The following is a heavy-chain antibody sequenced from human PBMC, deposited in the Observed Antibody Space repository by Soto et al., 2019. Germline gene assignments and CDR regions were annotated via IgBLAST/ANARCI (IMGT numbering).Heavy chain of an antibody. CDR3: ARDQSNWNDFNWFDP. D-gene: IGHD1-1*01. V-gene: IGHV4-59*12. Sequence: PSETLSLTCTVSGGSISSYYWSWIRQPPGKGLEWIGYIYYSGSTNYNPSLKSRVTISVDTSKNQFSLKLSSVTAADTAVYYCARDQSNWNDFNWFDPWGQGTLVTVSS. CDR1: GGSISSYY. J-gene: IGHJ5*02. CDR2: IYYSGST.